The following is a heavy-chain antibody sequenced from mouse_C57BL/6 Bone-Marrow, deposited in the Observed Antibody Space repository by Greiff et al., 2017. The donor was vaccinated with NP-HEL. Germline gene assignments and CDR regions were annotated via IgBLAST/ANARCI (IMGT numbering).Heavy chain of an antibody. V-gene: IGHV1-82*01. CDR1: GYAFSSSW. Sequence: VQLQQSGPELVKPGASVKISCKASGYAFSSSWMNWVKQRPGKGLEWIGRIYPGDGDTNYNGKFKGKATLTADKSSSTAYMQLSSLTSEDSAVYLCARSDYDYIAYWGQGTLVTVSA. D-gene: IGHD2-4*01. CDR3: ARSDYDYIAY. J-gene: IGHJ3*01. CDR2: IYPGDGDT.